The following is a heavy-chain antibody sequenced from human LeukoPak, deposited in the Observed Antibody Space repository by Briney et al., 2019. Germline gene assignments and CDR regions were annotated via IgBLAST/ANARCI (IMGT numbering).Heavy chain of an antibody. V-gene: IGHV4-30-4*01. J-gene: IGHJ6*02. Sequence: SETLSLTCTVSGGSSSSGDYYWSWIRQPPGKGLEWIGYIYYSGSTYYNPSLKSRVTISVDTSKNQFSLKLSSVTAADTAVYYCARGYYDFWSGYSTHGMDVWGQGTTVTVSS. CDR1: GGSSSSGDYY. D-gene: IGHD3-3*01. CDR3: ARGYYDFWSGYSTHGMDV. CDR2: IYYSGST.